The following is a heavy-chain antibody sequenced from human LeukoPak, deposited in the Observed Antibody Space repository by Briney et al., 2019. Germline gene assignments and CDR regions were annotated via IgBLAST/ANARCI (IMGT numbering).Heavy chain of an antibody. CDR3: AGGGGSYLPNWFDP. V-gene: IGHV4-61*02. CDR2: VYTSVGT. Sequence: SQTLSLTCTVSGGAISSGSYYWGWSRQPPGERLECSVRVYTSVGTNYTTSPKSRVTLSVYTPQNQFSLKLSSVTAADTAVYYCAGGGGSYLPNWFDPWGQGTLVTVSS. D-gene: IGHD1-26*01. J-gene: IGHJ5*02. CDR1: GGAISSGSYY.